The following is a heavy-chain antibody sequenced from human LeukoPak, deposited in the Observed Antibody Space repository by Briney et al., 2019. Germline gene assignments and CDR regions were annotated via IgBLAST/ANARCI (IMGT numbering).Heavy chain of an antibody. CDR1: GYTFTGYY. V-gene: IGHV1-2*02. CDR2: INPNSGST. CDR3: ARDRPFSPYSSSWYDY. D-gene: IGHD6-13*01. Sequence: ASVKVSCKASGYTFTGYYMHWVRQAPGQGLEWMGWINPNSGSTNYAQKFQGRVTMTRDTSISTAYMELSRLRSDDTAVYYCARDRPFSPYSSSWYDYWGQGTLVTVSS. J-gene: IGHJ4*02.